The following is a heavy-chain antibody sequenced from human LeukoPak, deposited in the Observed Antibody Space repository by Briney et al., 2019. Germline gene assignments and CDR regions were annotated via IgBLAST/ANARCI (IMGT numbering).Heavy chain of an antibody. CDR1: GFTLSSFW. CDR3: ARDFSGWYYNWFDP. J-gene: IGHJ5*02. Sequence: QSGGSLRLSCAASGFTLSSFWMHWVRQAPGKGLVWVARINSDGTYATYADSVKGRFTISRDNAKNTLYLQMNSQRDEDTAVYYCARDFSGWYYNWFDPWGQGTLVTVSS. D-gene: IGHD6-19*01. V-gene: IGHV3-74*01. CDR2: INSDGTYA.